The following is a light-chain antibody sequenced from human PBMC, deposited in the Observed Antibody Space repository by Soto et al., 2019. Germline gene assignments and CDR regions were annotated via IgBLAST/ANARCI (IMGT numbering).Light chain of an antibody. CDR2: EGS. Sequence: QSVLTQPASVSGSPGQSITISCTGTSSDVGSYNLVSWYQQHPGKAPKLMIYEGSKRPSGVSNRFSGSKSGNTASLTISGLQAEDDADYYCCSHAGSWVFGGGTKVIVL. CDR3: CSHAGSWV. V-gene: IGLV2-23*01. CDR1: SSDVGSYNL. J-gene: IGLJ3*02.